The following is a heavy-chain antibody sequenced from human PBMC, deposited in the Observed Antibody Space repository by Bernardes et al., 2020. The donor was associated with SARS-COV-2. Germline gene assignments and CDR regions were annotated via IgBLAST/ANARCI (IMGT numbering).Heavy chain of an antibody. V-gene: IGHV4-61*01. J-gene: IGHJ5*02. CDR2: IYYPGSI. D-gene: IGHD2-15*01. CDR1: RGSVSFGSNY. CDR3: VRGTGFCSGGSCGWIDP. Sequence: SETLSLTCSVSRGSVSFGSNYWTWIRQPPGKGLKWIGYIYYPGSINYNPSLKSRVTISVDTSKNQFSLKLTSVTAADTAVYYCVRGTGFCSGGSCGWIDPWGQGTLVSVSS.